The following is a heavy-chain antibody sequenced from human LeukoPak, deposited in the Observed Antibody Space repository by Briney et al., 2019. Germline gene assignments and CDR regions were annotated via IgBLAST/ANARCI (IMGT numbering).Heavy chain of an antibody. J-gene: IGHJ4*02. CDR1: GFTFSSHG. CDR3: ARGEDQLDY. CDR2: RWYDGSNK. Sequence: GSLRLSCAASGFTFSSHGMHLVRPAPGKGLERVAVRWYDGSNKYYADSVKGRFTVSRDNSRNMVSLKMNRLRAEDTAVYYCARGEDQLDYWGQGTLVTVSS. V-gene: IGHV3-33*01.